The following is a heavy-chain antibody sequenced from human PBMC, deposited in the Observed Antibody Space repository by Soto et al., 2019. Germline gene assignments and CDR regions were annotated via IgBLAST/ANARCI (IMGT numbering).Heavy chain of an antibody. Sequence: ASVKVSCKASGYTFTSYDINWVRQATGQGLEWMGWMNPNSGNTGYAQKFQGRVTMTRNISISTAYMELSSLRSEDTAVYYCARTGADFWSGYYKLYYYYYYGMDVWGQGTTVTVSS. D-gene: IGHD3-3*01. CDR1: GYTFTSYD. CDR2: MNPNSGNT. V-gene: IGHV1-8*01. CDR3: ARTGADFWSGYYKLYYYYYYGMDV. J-gene: IGHJ6*02.